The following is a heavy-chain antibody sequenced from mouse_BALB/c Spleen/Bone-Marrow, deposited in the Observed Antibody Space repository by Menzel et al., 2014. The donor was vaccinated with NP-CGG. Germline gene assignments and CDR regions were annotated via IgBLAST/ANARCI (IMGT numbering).Heavy chain of an antibody. Sequence: VHVKQSGAELVKPGASVKLSCTASGFNIEDTYMHWVKQRPEQGLEWIGRIDPANGNTKYDPKFQGKATITADTSSNTVYLQLSSLTSEDTAVYYCARYRLGTYFDYWGQGTTLTVSS. CDR3: ARYRLGTYFDY. CDR2: IDPANGNT. CDR1: GFNIEDTY. D-gene: IGHD1-2*01. J-gene: IGHJ2*01. V-gene: IGHV14-3*02.